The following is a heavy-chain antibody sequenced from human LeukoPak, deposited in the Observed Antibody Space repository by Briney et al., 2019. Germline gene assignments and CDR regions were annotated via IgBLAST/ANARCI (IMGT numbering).Heavy chain of an antibody. Sequence: SETLSLTCTVSAGYISSSSYYWGWIRPPPGKGLEWIGSIYYSGSTYYNPSLKSRVTISVDTSKNQFSLKLSSVTAADTAVYYCAKLSGLFDYWGQGTLVTVSS. CDR2: IYYSGST. CDR1: AGYISSSSYY. J-gene: IGHJ4*02. V-gene: IGHV4-39*07. D-gene: IGHD1-7*01. CDR3: AKLSGLFDY.